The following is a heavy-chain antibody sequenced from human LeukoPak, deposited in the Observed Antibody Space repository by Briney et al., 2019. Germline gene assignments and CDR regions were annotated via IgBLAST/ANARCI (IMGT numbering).Heavy chain of an antibody. Sequence: PGRSLRLSYAASGFTFNNYGMQWVRRTPGKGLEWVTVISCDGGTQYYADSVKGRFTISRDDSKNTLYLQMNSLRAEDTAVYYCAKEANHCSSRHYDYWGQGTLVTVSS. D-gene: IGHD1-14*01. CDR3: AKEANHCSSRHYDY. V-gene: IGHV3-30*18. CDR2: ISCDGGTQ. J-gene: IGHJ4*02. CDR1: GFTFNNYG.